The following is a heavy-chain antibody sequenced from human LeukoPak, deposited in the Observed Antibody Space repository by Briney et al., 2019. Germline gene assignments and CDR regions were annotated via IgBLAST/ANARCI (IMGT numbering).Heavy chain of an antibody. CDR2: IWYDGSNK. Sequence: GRSLRLSCAASGFTFSSYGMHWVRQAPGKGLEWVAVIWYDGSNKYYADSVKGRFTISRDNSENTLYLQMNSLRAEDTAVYYCARGAVAGNWFDPWGQGTLVTVSS. J-gene: IGHJ5*02. D-gene: IGHD6-19*01. V-gene: IGHV3-33*01. CDR1: GFTFSSYG. CDR3: ARGAVAGNWFDP.